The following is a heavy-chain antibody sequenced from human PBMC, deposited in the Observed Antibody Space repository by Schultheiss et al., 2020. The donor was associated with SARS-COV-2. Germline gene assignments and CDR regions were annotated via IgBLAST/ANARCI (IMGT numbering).Heavy chain of an antibody. V-gene: IGHV4-59*01. J-gene: IGHJ5*02. D-gene: IGHD2-8*01. CDR2: VHYSGTT. CDR1: RGSFGEYY. Sequence: SETLSLTCAVSRGSFGEYYWSWIRQPPGKALEWLGFVHYSGTTKYNPSLKSRVAISMDTSGNQFSLTLTSVTPADTGMYYCARARRDVLMVYAIPPNMRGWFDPWGQGTLVTVSS. CDR3: ARARRDVLMVYAIPPNMRGWFDP.